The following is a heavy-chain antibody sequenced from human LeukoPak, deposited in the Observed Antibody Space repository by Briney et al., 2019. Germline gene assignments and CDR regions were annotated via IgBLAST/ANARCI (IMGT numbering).Heavy chain of an antibody. CDR3: ARTFPGSNYFDY. D-gene: IGHD4-11*01. V-gene: IGHV1-3*01. Sequence: ASVKVSCKASGYIFTSYAMHWVRQAPGQRLEWMGWINAGNGNTKYSQKFQGRVTITRDTSASTAHMELSSLRSEDTAVYYCARTFPGSNYFDYWGQGTLVTVSS. J-gene: IGHJ4*02. CDR2: INAGNGNT. CDR1: GYIFTSYA.